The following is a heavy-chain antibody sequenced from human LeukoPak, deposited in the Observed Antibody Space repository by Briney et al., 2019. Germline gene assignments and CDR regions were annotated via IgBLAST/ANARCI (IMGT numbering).Heavy chain of an antibody. D-gene: IGHD3-10*01. CDR1: GGSISSYY. J-gene: IGHJ3*02. CDR3: ARRPHPGQLWFGEADAFDI. V-gene: IGHV4-59*08. Sequence: SETLSLTCTVSGGSISSYYWSWIRQPPGKGLEWIGYIYYSGSTNYNPSLKSRVTISVDTSKNQFSLKLSSVTAADTAVYYCARRPHPGQLWFGEADAFDIWGQGTMVTVSS. CDR2: IYYSGST.